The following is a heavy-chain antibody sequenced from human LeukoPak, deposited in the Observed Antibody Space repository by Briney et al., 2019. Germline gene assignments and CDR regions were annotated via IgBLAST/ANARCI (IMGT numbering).Heavy chain of an antibody. CDR1: GYTFTSYG. CDR2: ISAYNGNT. CDR3: ARGSQPYNWNYDGADY. Sequence: GASVKVSCKASGYTFTSYGISWVRQAPGQGLEWMGWISAYNGNTNYAQKLQGRVTMTTDTSTSTAYMELRSLRSDDTAVYYCARGSQPYNWNYDGADYWGQGTLVTVSS. V-gene: IGHV1-18*01. D-gene: IGHD1-7*01. J-gene: IGHJ4*02.